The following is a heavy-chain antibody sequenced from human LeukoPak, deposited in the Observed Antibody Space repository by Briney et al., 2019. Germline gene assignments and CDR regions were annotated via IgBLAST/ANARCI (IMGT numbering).Heavy chain of an antibody. CDR3: AKYGAGDWFDP. Sequence: GGSLRLSCAASGFTFSSFSMNWVRQAPGKGLEWVSYISISSSTIYYADSVKGRFTISRDNAKNSLYLQMNSLGVEDTAIYYCAKYGAGDWFDPWGQGALLTVSS. V-gene: IGHV3-48*01. CDR2: ISISSSTI. CDR1: GFTFSSFS. D-gene: IGHD2/OR15-2a*01. J-gene: IGHJ5*02.